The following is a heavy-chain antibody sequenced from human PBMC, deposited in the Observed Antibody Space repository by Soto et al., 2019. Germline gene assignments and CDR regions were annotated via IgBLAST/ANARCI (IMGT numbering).Heavy chain of an antibody. Sequence: LQLQESGSGLVKPSQTLSHTCGVSGGSINSGDYAWSWIQQPPGKDLEWMGYIYHSGSTYYNPSLKSRVTILVDRSKNQFSLKLSSVTAADTAVYYCAGIRIAAAGGGLDVWGQGTTVTVSS. CDR1: GGSINSGDYA. V-gene: IGHV4-30-2*01. J-gene: IGHJ6*02. CDR3: AGIRIAAAGGGLDV. CDR2: IYHSGST. D-gene: IGHD6-13*01.